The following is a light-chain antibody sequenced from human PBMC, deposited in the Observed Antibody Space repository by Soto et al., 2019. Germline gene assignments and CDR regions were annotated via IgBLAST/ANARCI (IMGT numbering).Light chain of an antibody. CDR2: DAS. V-gene: IGKV1-5*01. CDR1: QSISSW. CDR3: QQRSNWPPT. J-gene: IGKJ1*01. Sequence: DIQMTQSPSTLSASVGDRVTITCRASQSISSWLAWYQQRPGQAPKLLIYDASTVQSGVPSRFSGSGSGTDFTLTITSLEPEDFAGYYCQQRSNWPPTFGQGTKV.